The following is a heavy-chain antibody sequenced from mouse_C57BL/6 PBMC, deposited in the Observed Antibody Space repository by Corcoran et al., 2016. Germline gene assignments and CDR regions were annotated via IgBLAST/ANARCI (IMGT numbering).Heavy chain of an antibody. Sequence: EVQLQQSGPELVKPGASVKIPCKASGYTFTDYNMDWVKQSHGKSLEWIGDINPNNGGTIYNQKFKGKATLTVDKSSSTAYMELRSLTSEDTAVYYCARLAPNSSGVLAYWGQGTLVTVSA. J-gene: IGHJ3*01. V-gene: IGHV1-18*01. CDR2: INPNNGGT. CDR1: GYTFTDYN. CDR3: ARLAPNSSGVLAY. D-gene: IGHD3-2*02.